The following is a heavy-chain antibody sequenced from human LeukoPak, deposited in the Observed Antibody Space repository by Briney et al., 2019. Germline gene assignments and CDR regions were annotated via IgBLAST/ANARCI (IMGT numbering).Heavy chain of an antibody. Sequence: ASVKVSCKASGYTFTSYYMHWVRQAPGQGLEWMGIINPSGGSTSYAQKFQGRVTMTRDMSTSTVYMELSSLRYEDTAVYYCARAGLNYDFWSGYWNNHYYYYMDVWGKGTTVTVSS. D-gene: IGHD3-3*01. J-gene: IGHJ6*03. CDR2: INPSGGST. CDR3: ARAGLNYDFWSGYWNNHYYYYMDV. CDR1: GYTFTSYY. V-gene: IGHV1-46*01.